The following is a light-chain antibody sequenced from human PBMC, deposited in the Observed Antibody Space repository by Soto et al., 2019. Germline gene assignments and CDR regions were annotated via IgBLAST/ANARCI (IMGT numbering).Light chain of an antibody. CDR3: QQFSSYPLT. Sequence: GVTQAPCTLSLSPGERATLSCRASQTVRNNYLAWYQQKPGQAPRLLIYDASSRATGIPDRFSGGGSGTDLTLTISRLEPEDFAVYYCQQFSSYPLTFGGGTKVDIK. CDR1: QTVRNNY. V-gene: IGKV3-20*01. J-gene: IGKJ4*01. CDR2: DAS.